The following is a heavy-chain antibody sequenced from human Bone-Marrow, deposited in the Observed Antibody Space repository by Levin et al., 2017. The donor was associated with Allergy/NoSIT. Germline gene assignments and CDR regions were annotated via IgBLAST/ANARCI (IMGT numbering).Heavy chain of an antibody. V-gene: IGHV3-33*01. CDR3: ARAFQWPQGYYFDS. Sequence: PGGSLRLSCTASGFIVSDFGMHWVRQAPGKGPELVAVIWYDGSTKYYADSVKGRFTISRDNSKNTLSLQMDSLIAEDTAVYSCARAFQWPQGYYFDSWGQGTLVTVSS. CDR1: GFIVSDFG. J-gene: IGHJ4*02. CDR2: IWYDGSTK. D-gene: IGHD6-19*01.